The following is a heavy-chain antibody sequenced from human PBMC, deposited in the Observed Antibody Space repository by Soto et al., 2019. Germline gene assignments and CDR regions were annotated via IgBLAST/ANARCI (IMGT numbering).Heavy chain of an antibody. D-gene: IGHD3-22*01. Sequence: QVQLQESGPGLVKASQTLSLTCTVSGGSINNYKNYWSWIRQPPGKGLERIGYVYYSGTTHYNPSLKSRLTMSIDTSKNQFSLNLTSVIAADAAVYYCAREIVDSFDSSGYPDSWGQGTLVTVSP. CDR1: GGSINNYKNY. J-gene: IGHJ4*02. CDR2: VYYSGTT. CDR3: AREIVDSFDSSGYPDS. V-gene: IGHV4-30-4*01.